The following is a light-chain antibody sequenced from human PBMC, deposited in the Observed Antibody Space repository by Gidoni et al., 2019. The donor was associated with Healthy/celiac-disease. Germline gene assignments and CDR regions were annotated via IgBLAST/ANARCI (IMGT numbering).Light chain of an antibody. V-gene: IGKV3-11*01. Sequence: EIVFTQSPATLSLSPGERATLSCRASQSVSSYLAWYQQKPGQAPRLLIYDASNRATGIPARFSGSGSGTDFTLTISSLEPEDFAVYYCQQRSKITFXQXTRLEIK. CDR3: QQRSKIT. J-gene: IGKJ5*01. CDR2: DAS. CDR1: QSVSSY.